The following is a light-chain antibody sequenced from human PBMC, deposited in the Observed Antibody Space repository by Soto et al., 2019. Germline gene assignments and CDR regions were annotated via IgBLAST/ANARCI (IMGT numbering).Light chain of an antibody. CDR3: SSYAGNNKYV. CDR1: SSDIGGYNS. Sequence: QSALTQSPSASGSPGQSVTISCTGTSSDIGGYNSVSWYQQHPGKAPKVMIYDVTKRPSGVPDRFSGSKSGNTASLTVSALQAEDEADYYCSSYAGNNKYVFGTGTKLTVL. CDR2: DVT. J-gene: IGLJ1*01. V-gene: IGLV2-8*01.